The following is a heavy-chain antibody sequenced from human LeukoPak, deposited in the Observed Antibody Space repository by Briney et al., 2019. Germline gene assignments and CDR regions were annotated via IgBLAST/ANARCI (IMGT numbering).Heavy chain of an antibody. Sequence: GRSLRLSCAASGFTFDDYAMHWVRQAPGKGLEWVSGISWNSGSIGYADSVKGRFTIPRDSAKNSLYLQMNSLRAEDTALYYCAKVGDSSSWHIDYWGQGTLVTVSS. J-gene: IGHJ4*02. V-gene: IGHV3-9*01. D-gene: IGHD6-13*01. CDR2: ISWNSGSI. CDR3: AKVGDSSSWHIDY. CDR1: GFTFDDYA.